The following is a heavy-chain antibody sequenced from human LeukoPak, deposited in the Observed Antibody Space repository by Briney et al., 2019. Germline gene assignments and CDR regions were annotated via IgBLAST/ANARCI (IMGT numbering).Heavy chain of an antibody. CDR1: GFTFTTYW. J-gene: IGHJ5*02. V-gene: IGHV3-21*01. CDR2: ISSSSSYI. CDR3: ARRKSQYYYDA. Sequence: PGGSLRLSCVAPGFTFTTYWMNWVRQAPGKGLEWVSSISSSSSYIYYADSVKGRFAISRDNAKNSLYLQMNSLRAEDTAVYYCARRKSQYYYDAWGQGTLVTVSS. D-gene: IGHD3-22*01.